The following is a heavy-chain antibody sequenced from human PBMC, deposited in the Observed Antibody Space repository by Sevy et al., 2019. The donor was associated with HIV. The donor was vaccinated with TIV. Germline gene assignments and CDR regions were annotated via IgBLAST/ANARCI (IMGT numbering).Heavy chain of an antibody. CDR3: ARDKNHYDRSVYYDAFDI. Sequence: GGSLRLSCAASGFTLSSFWMTWVRQAPGKGLEWVANIKEDGSDKNYLDSVKGRFTISRDNAKNSLYLQMNSLRAEDTAVYYCARDKNHYDRSVYYDAFDIWAKGQWSPSPQ. CDR2: IKEDGSDK. D-gene: IGHD3-22*01. J-gene: IGHJ3*02. V-gene: IGHV3-7*03. CDR1: GFTLSSFW.